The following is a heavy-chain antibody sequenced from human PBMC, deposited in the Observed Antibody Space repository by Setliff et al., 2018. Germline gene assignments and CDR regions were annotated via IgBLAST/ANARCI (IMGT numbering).Heavy chain of an antibody. D-gene: IGHD2-2*01. J-gene: IGHJ5*02. CDR1: DGSFSGYY. CDR3: ARGYCSSSGCFFAGWFDP. CDR2: IDHSGNT. V-gene: IGHV4-34*01. Sequence: SETLSLTCAVYDGSFSGYYWSWIRQPPGKCLEWIGEIDHSGNTNYNPSLKSRVTIFVDTSKNQFSLKLNSVTAADMAVYYCARGYCSSSGCFFAGWFDPWGQGTLVTVSS.